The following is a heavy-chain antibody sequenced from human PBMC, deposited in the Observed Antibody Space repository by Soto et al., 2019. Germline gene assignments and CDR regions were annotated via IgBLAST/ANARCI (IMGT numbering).Heavy chain of an antibody. CDR2: IYPGDSDT. J-gene: IGHJ6*02. Sequence: GESLKISCKGSGYSFTSYWIGWVRQMPGKGLEWMGIIYPGDSDTRYSPSFEGQVTISADKSITTAYLQWRSLKASDTALYYCARPSYSSSRYYGMDVWGQGTTVTDAS. V-gene: IGHV5-51*01. D-gene: IGHD6-6*01. CDR1: GYSFTSYW. CDR3: ARPSYSSSRYYGMDV.